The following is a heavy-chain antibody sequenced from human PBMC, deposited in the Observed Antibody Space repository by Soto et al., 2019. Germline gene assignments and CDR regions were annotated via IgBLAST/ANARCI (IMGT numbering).Heavy chain of an antibody. D-gene: IGHD6-19*01. V-gene: IGHV4-39*02. CDR3: ARQPDFPGIAVSGKGYFDY. Sequence: PSETLSLTCSVSGGSISTTTYYWAWIRQPPGRGLECLGSIYYSGSTYYNPSLKSRGTISIDVSKTHFSLKLRTVTAADTAVYYCARQPDFPGIAVSGKGYFDYWGQGTLVTVSS. CDR1: GGSISTTTYY. CDR2: IYYSGST. J-gene: IGHJ4*02.